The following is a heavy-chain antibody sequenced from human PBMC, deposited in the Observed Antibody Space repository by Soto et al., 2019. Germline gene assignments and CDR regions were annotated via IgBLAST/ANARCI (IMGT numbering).Heavy chain of an antibody. J-gene: IGHJ6*02. CDR3: ARVGARTNGVWPHYYYYYGMDV. CDR1: GGSFSGYY. CDR2: INHSGST. V-gene: IGHV4-34*01. D-gene: IGHD2-8*01. Sequence: SQTLSLTCAVSGGSFSGYYWSWTRQPPGKGLEWIGEINHSGSTNYNPSLKSRVTISVDTSKNQFSLKLSSVTAADTAVYYCARVGARTNGVWPHYYYYYGMDVWGQGTTVT.